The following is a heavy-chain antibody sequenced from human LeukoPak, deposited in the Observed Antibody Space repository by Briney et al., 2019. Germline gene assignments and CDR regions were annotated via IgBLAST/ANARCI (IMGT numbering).Heavy chain of an antibody. CDR3: ARGTLYCSSTSCYTGWFDP. CDR1: GGSISSSSYY. J-gene: IGHJ5*02. V-gene: IGHV4-39*07. D-gene: IGHD2-2*02. Sequence: SETLSLTCTVSGGSISSSSYYWGWIRRPPGKGLEWIGSIYYSGSTYYNPSLKSRVTISVDTSKNQFSLKLSSVTAADTAVYYCARGTLYCSSTSCYTGWFDPWGQGTLVTVSS. CDR2: IYYSGST.